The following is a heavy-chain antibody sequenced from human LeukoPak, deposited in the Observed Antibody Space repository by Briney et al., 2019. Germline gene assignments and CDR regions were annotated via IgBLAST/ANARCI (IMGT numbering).Heavy chain of an antibody. V-gene: IGHV3-74*01. J-gene: IGHJ4*02. CDR2: INSDGGSS. D-gene: IGHD6-13*01. Sequence: PGGSLSLSCAASGFTFSTYWMHWVRQAPGKGLLWFSRINSDGGSSSYADSVKGRFTISRDNAKNTLYLQMNSLRVEDTAVYYCARDRSSSWSFDSWGQGTLVTVSS. CDR3: ARDRSSSWSFDS. CDR1: GFTFSTYW.